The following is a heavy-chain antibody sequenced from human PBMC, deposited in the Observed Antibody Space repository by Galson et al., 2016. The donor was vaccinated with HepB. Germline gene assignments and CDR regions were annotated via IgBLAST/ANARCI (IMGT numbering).Heavy chain of an antibody. V-gene: IGHV4-39*01. D-gene: IGHD3-16*02. CDR1: GGSINTISYY. CDR2: IFYSGTT. J-gene: IGHJ4*02. CDR3: ARQTVVYDYVWGSHPPDS. Sequence: ETLSLTCTVSGGSINTISYYWGWIRQPPGKGLEWIASIFYSGTTYYNPSLRSRITISVDRSKNQFSLKLSSVTAADTAVYYCARQTVVYDYVWGSHPPDSWGQGTLFTVSS.